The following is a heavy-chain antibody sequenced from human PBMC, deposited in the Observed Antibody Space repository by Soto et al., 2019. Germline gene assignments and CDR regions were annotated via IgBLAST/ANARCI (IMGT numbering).Heavy chain of an antibody. Sequence: EVQLVETGGGLIQPGGSLRLSCAVSGLTVSSNYMSWVRQAPGKGLEWVSVIYSDGGTYYTDSVKGRFTISKDNSKNPLYLQMSSLRAEDTAMYYCASMVRGAPVGFWGQGTLVTVSS. CDR1: GLTVSSNY. J-gene: IGHJ4*02. CDR3: ASMVRGAPVGF. CDR2: IYSDGGT. D-gene: IGHD3-10*01. V-gene: IGHV3-53*02.